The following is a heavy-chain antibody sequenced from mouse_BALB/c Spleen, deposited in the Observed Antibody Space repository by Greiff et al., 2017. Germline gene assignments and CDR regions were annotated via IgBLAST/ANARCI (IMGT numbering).Heavy chain of an antibody. V-gene: IGHV5-6-4*01. CDR2: ISSGGSYT. CDR3: TGESTGTGFAY. J-gene: IGHJ3*01. D-gene: IGHD4-1*02. CDR1: GFTFSSYT. Sequence: DVMLVESGGGLVKPGGSLKLSCAASGFTFSSYTMSWVRQTPEKRLEWVATISSGGSYTYYPDSVTGRFTISRDNAKNTLYLQMSSLKSEDTAMYYCTGESTGTGFAYWGQGTLVTVSA.